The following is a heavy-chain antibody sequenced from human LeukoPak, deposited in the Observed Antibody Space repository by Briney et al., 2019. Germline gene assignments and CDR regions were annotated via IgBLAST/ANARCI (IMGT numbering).Heavy chain of an antibody. CDR2: ISAYNGNT. Sequence: GASVKVSCKASGYTFTSYGISWVRQAPGQGLEWMGWISAYNGNTNYAQKLQGRVTMTTDTSTSTADMELRGLTSDDTAVFYCARGFSANYYDYWGQGTLVTVSS. CDR1: GYTFTSYG. J-gene: IGHJ4*02. V-gene: IGHV1-18*01. D-gene: IGHD1-26*01. CDR3: ARGFSANYYDY.